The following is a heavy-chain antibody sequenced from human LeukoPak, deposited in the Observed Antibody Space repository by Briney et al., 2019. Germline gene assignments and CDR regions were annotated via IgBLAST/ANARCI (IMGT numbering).Heavy chain of an antibody. D-gene: IGHD1-1*01. CDR1: GYTFTARA. CDR2: IKANSDDT. V-gene: IGHV1-2*06. J-gene: IGHJ4*02. CDR3: ATDYTDTWTGFDY. Sequence: ASVKVSCKASGYTFTARAMYWVRQASGQGLEWMGRIKANSDDTNYAQKFQDRVTMTRDMSVSTAYMELRSLRSDDTAVYYCATDYTDTWTGFDYWGQGTLVSFSS.